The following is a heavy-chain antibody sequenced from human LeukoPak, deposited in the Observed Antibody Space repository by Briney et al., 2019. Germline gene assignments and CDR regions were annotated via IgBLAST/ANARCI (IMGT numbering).Heavy chain of an antibody. V-gene: IGHV3-48*04. CDR3: ARDHYTSSFFDY. J-gene: IGHJ4*02. CDR1: GFTFSSYS. D-gene: IGHD6-6*01. Sequence: GGSLRLSCAASGFTFSSYSMNWVRQAPGRGLEWVSYITSSSTIYYADSVKGRFTISRDNAKNSLYLQMNSLRAEDTAVYFCARDHYTSSFFDYWGRGTLVTVSS. CDR2: ITSSSTI.